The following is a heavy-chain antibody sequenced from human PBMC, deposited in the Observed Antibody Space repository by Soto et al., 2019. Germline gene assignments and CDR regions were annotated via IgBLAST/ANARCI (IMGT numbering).Heavy chain of an antibody. J-gene: IGHJ4*02. V-gene: IGHV3-64D*08. Sequence: EVQLVESGGGLVQPGGSLRLSCSASGFTISNFAMHWVRQAPGKGLEYVSAIGSGGDTYYADSVKGRFTISRDNSKNTLYLQMSSLRAEDTAVYYCVKIFEGGYDSWGQGTLVTVSS. D-gene: IGHD3-9*01. CDR3: VKIFEGGYDS. CDR1: GFTISNFA. CDR2: IGSGGDT.